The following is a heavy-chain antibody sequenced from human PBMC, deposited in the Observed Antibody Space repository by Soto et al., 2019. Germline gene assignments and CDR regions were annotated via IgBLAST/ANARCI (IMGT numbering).Heavy chain of an antibody. V-gene: IGHV1-18*04. CDR2: ISGYNGHT. Sequence: QVHLVHSGVEVKKPGASVRVSCKASVYTFSNYAVNWVSQAPGQGLDWLGWISGYNGHTNYAQKFQGRVTMTTDTSTSTAYMELRSLTSDDTAVYYCARSHWNSDYTEGLDAWGQGTLVTLSS. CDR1: VYTFSNYA. CDR3: ARSHWNSDYTEGLDA. J-gene: IGHJ5*02. D-gene: IGHD1-1*01.